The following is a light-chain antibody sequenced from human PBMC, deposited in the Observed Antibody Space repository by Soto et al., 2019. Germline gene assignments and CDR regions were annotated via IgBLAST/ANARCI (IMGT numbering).Light chain of an antibody. CDR2: EVS. CDR3: SSKTSSSSPFV. J-gene: IGLJ1*01. CDR1: TSAVGAYNY. Sequence: QSALTQPASVSGSPGQSITISCTGSTSAVGAYNYVSWYKHHPGQAPQLMIYEVSNRPSGVSNRFSGSKSGNTASLTISGLQSDDEGDYYCSSKTSSSSPFVFGTGTKVTVL. V-gene: IGLV2-14*01.